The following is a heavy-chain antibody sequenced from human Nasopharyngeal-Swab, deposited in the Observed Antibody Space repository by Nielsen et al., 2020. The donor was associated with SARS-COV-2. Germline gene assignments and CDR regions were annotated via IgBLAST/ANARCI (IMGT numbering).Heavy chain of an antibody. D-gene: IGHD3-3*01. CDR2: TYYSGST. J-gene: IGHJ4*02. Sequence: WIRQPPGKGLEWIGYTYYSGSTNYNPSLKSRVTISVDTSKNQFSLKLSSVTAADTAVYYCARGGRRIFGVVTNFDYWGQGTLVTVSS. CDR3: ARGGRRIFGVVTNFDY. V-gene: IGHV4-59*01.